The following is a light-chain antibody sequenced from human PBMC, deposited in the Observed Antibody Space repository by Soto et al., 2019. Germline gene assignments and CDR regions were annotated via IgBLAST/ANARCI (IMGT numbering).Light chain of an antibody. Sequence: QSVLTQPASVSGPPGQSITISCTGTSSDVGGYNYVSWYQQHPGKAPKLMIYDVSNRPSGVSTRFSGSKSGNTASLTISGLQAEDEAEYYCSSYTSSSTLVVFGGGTKVTVL. CDR2: DVS. J-gene: IGLJ2*01. CDR3: SSYTSSSTLVV. V-gene: IGLV2-14*01. CDR1: SSDVGGYNY.